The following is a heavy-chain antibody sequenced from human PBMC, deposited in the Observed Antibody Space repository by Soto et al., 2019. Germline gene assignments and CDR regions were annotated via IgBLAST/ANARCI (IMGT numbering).Heavy chain of an antibody. D-gene: IGHD3-22*01. Sequence: GESLKISCKGSGHIFSNYWIGWVRQMPGKGLEWMGIIYPGVSDTRYSPSFQGQVTITVDKSINTAYLQWSRLKASDTAIYYCARQRLWGTSGYYYFENWGQGALVTVSS. CDR2: IYPGVSDT. V-gene: IGHV5-51*01. CDR1: GHIFSNYW. J-gene: IGHJ4*02. CDR3: ARQRLWGTSGYYYFEN.